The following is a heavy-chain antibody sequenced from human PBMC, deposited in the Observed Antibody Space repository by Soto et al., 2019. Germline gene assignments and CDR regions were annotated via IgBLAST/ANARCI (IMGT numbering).Heavy chain of an antibody. CDR3: ARSYRRYCSGGSCYSYYYYYMDV. CDR1: GGSISSYY. CDR2: IYYSGST. Sequence: SETLSLTCTVSGGSISSYYWSWIRQPPGKGLEWIGCIYYSGSTNYNPSLKSRVTISVDTSKNQFSLKLSSVTAADTAVYYCARSYRRYCSGGSCYSYYYYYMDVWGKGTTVTVSS. V-gene: IGHV4-59*01. D-gene: IGHD2-15*01. J-gene: IGHJ6*03.